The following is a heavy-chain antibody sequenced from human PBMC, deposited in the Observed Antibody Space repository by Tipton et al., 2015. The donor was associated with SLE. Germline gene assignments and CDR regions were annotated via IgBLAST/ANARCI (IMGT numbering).Heavy chain of an antibody. CDR2: INHSGST. CDR1: GGSFSGYY. D-gene: IGHD5-12*01. V-gene: IGHV4-34*01. J-gene: IGHJ5*02. Sequence: TLSLTCAVYGGSFSGYYWSWIRQPPGKGLEWIGEINHSGSTNYNPSLKSRVTIPVDTSKNQFSLKLSSVTAADTAVYYCATNSGYNWFDPWGQGTLVTVSS. CDR3: ATNSGYNWFDP.